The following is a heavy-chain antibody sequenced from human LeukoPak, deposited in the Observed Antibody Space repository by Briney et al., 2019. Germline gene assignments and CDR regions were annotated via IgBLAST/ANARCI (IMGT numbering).Heavy chain of an antibody. CDR2: IYYSGST. V-gene: IGHV4-31*03. D-gene: IGHD3-10*01. Sequence: SETPSPTCTVSGGSISSGGYYWSWIRQHPGKGLEWIGYIYYSGSTYYNPSLKSRVTISVDTSKNQFSLKLSSVTAADTAVYYCARDSVRGVIDGGFDYWGQGTLVTVSS. CDR1: GGSISSGGYY. J-gene: IGHJ4*02. CDR3: ARDSVRGVIDGGFDY.